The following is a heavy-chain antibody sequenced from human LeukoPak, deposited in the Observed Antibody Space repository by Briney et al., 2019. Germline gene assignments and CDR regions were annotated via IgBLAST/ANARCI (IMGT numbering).Heavy chain of an antibody. J-gene: IGHJ6*02. V-gene: IGHV1-8*01. CDR1: GYTFTSYD. D-gene: IGHD3-22*01. CDR2: MNPNSGNT. Sequence: ASVKVSCKASGYTFTSYDINWVRRATGQGLEWMGWMNPNSGNTGYAQKFQGRVTMTRNTSISTAYMELSSLRSEDTAVYYCARWGLLYYYDSSGYFINYYYGMDVWGQGTTVTVSS. CDR3: ARWGLLYYYDSSGYFINYYYGMDV.